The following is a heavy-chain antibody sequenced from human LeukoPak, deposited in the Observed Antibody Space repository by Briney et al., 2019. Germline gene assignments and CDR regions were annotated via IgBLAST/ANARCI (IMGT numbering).Heavy chain of an antibody. Sequence: PGGSLRLSCAASGFTFSRYWMSWVRQAPGKGLEWVANIKQDGSERYYADSVKGRFTISRDNAKNTLYLQMNSLRAEDTALYYCARGGDYPFDYWGQGTLVTVSS. CDR1: GFTFSRYW. V-gene: IGHV3-7*02. J-gene: IGHJ4*02. CDR3: ARGGDYPFDY. CDR2: IKQDGSER. D-gene: IGHD4-17*01.